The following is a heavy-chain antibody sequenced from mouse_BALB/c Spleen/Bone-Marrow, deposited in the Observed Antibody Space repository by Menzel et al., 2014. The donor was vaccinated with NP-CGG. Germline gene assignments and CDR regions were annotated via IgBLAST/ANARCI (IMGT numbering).Heavy chain of an antibody. Sequence: EVKLVESGPSLVKPSQTLSLTCSVTGDSITSGYWNWIRKFPGNKLEYMGYINYSGSTYYNPSLKSRISITRDTSKNQFYLQLNSVTTEDTATYYCARYPLGRGYFDYWGQGTTLTVSS. CDR1: GDSITSGY. V-gene: IGHV3-8*02. CDR2: INYSGST. CDR3: ARYPLGRGYFDY. D-gene: IGHD4-1*01. J-gene: IGHJ2*01.